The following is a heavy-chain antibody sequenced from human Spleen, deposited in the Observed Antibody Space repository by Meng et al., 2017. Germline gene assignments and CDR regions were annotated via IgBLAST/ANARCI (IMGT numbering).Heavy chain of an antibody. CDR2: VGHDGNSE. J-gene: IGHJ4*02. V-gene: IGHV3-30-3*01. Sequence: VQLVESGGGLVKPGGYLRLSCAASGFTFTNYAMHWVRQAPGKGLEWVPIVGHDGNSECYADSVRGRFTISRDDSKNTLYLQMDGLRAEDTAVYYCATSERATLLFDYFGPGTLVTVSS. D-gene: IGHD2-2*01. CDR3: ATSERATLLFDY. CDR1: GFTFTNYA.